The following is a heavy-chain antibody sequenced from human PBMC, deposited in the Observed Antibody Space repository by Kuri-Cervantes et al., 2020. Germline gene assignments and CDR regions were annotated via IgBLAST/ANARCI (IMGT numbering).Heavy chain of an antibody. V-gene: IGHV1-2*02. D-gene: IGHD2-2*01. J-gene: IGHJ3*02. CDR2: INPNSGGT. CDR1: GYTFTGYY. CDR3: AREVVPDPTTNAFDI. Sequence: ASVKVSCKASGYTFTGYYMHWVRQAPGQGLERMGWINPNSGGTNYAQKFQGRVTMTRDTSISTAYMELSRLRSDDTAVYYCAREVVPDPTTNAFDIWGQGTMVTVSS.